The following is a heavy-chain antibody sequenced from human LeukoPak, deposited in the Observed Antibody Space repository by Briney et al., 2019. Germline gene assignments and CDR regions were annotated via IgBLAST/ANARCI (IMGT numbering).Heavy chain of an antibody. Sequence: PGGSLRLSCAASGFTFDDYAMHWVRQAPGKGLEWVSGISWNSGSTAYADSVKGRFTISRDNAKNSLYLQMNSLRAEDTALYYCARVSRGSAFDIWGQGTMVTVSS. CDR1: GFTFDDYA. CDR3: ARVSRGSAFDI. CDR2: ISWNSGST. D-gene: IGHD1-26*01. V-gene: IGHV3-9*01. J-gene: IGHJ3*02.